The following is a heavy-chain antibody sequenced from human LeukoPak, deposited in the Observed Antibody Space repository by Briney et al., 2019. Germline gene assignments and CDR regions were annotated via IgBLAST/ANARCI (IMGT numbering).Heavy chain of an antibody. V-gene: IGHV4-39*01. Sequence: SETLSLTCTVSGGSISSRSDYWGWIRQTPGKGLEWIGNLDSSGSTYYSPSLKSRVTISVGTSKNQFSLNLRSVTAADTAIYFCSRSHDYGGLYFYYYMDVWGKGTTVTVSS. CDR3: SRSHDYGGLYFYYYMDV. CDR2: LDSSGST. CDR1: GGSISSRSDY. D-gene: IGHD4-23*01. J-gene: IGHJ6*03.